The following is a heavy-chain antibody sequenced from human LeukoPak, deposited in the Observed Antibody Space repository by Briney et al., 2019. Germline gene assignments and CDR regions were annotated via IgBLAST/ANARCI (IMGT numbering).Heavy chain of an antibody. Sequence: KPSETLSLTCAVSGYSISSGYYWGWIRQPPGKGLEWMGSIYHSGSTYYNPSLKSRVTISVDTSKNQFSLKLSSVTAADTAVYYCARALGYCSSTSCLYYFDYWGQGTLVTVSS. V-gene: IGHV4-38-2*01. CDR1: GYSISSGYY. CDR3: ARALGYCSSTSCLYYFDY. J-gene: IGHJ4*02. CDR2: IYHSGST. D-gene: IGHD2-2*01.